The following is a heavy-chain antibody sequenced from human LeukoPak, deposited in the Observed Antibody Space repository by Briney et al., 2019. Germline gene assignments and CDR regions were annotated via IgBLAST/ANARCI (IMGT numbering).Heavy chain of an antibody. D-gene: IGHD3-9*01. J-gene: IGHJ4*02. V-gene: IGHV4-34*01. Sequence: LKPSETLSLTCAVYGGSFSGYYWSWIRQPPGKGLEWIGEINHSGSTNYNPSLKSRVTISVDTSKNQFSLKLSSVTAADTAVYYCARRGAYYDILTGYRLSCIDYWGQGTLVTVSS. CDR2: INHSGST. CDR3: ARRGAYYDILTGYRLSCIDY. CDR1: GGSFSGYY.